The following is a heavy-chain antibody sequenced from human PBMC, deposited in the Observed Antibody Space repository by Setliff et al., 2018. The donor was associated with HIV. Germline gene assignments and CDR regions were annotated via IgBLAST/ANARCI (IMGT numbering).Heavy chain of an antibody. CDR3: VQGGLSSGWGSF. Sequence: LSLSCAASGFTFSSYSMNWVRQAPGKGLEWVSSISSSSSYIYYADSVKGRFTISRDNAKNSLYLQMNSLRAEDTAVYYCVQGGLSSGWGSFWGQGTLVTVSS. J-gene: IGHJ4*02. CDR2: ISSSSSYI. CDR1: GFTFSSYS. D-gene: IGHD6-25*01. V-gene: IGHV3-21*04.